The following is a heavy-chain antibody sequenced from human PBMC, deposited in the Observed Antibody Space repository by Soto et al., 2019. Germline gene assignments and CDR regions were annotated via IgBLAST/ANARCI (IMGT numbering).Heavy chain of an antibody. D-gene: IGHD2-15*01. CDR2: INVGDGNT. Sequence: ASVKVSCKASGYTFTSYAMHWVRQAPGQRLEWMGWINVGDGNTRSSQNLQGRLTITRDTSANTAYMELSSLRFEDTAVYYCAREPYGGREFDSWGLGTLVTVSS. CDR3: AREPYGGREFDS. J-gene: IGHJ4*02. V-gene: IGHV1-3*01. CDR1: GYTFTSYA.